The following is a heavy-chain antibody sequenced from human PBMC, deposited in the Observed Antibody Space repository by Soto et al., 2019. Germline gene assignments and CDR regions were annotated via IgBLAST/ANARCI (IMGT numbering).Heavy chain of an antibody. D-gene: IGHD1-7*01. Sequence: QVQLQQWGAGLLKPSETLSLTCAVYGGSFSGYYWSWIRQPPGKGLEWIGEINHSGSTNYNPSLTSRVTISVDTSKNQFSLKLSSVTAADTAVYYCARGSWGWNYEYWGQGTLVTVSS. V-gene: IGHV4-34*01. CDR3: ARGSWGWNYEY. CDR1: GGSFSGYY. CDR2: INHSGST. J-gene: IGHJ4*02.